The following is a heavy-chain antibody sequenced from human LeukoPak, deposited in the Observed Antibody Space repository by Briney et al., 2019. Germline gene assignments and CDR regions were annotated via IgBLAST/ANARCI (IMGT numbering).Heavy chain of an antibody. J-gene: IGHJ4*02. CDR2: VNLDGTTT. D-gene: IGHD3-9*01. CDR1: GFIFRSYW. CDR3: ARDLTGPFDF. V-gene: IGHV3-74*01. Sequence: GGSLRLSCTASGFIFRSYWIHWVRPAPGKGLVWVSHVNLDGTTTNYADSVKGRFTISRDNAKNTVYLQMNNLRVEDTAVYYCARDLTGPFDFWGQGTLVTVSS.